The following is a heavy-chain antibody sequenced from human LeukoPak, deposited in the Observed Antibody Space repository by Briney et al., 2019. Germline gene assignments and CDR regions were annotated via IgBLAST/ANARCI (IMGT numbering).Heavy chain of an antibody. Sequence: SETLSLTCTVSGGSISSASYFWGWIRQPPGKGLEWIGTLYYGGSTHYNASLKSRVTMSGDTSRNQFPLRLYSVNAADTAVYYCAKAGVRDSDSSGLYVFNFWGRGTTVTVSS. V-gene: IGHV4-39*01. CDR3: AKAGVRDSDSSGLYVFNF. J-gene: IGHJ3*01. CDR2: LYYGGST. D-gene: IGHD3-22*01. CDR1: GGSISSASYF.